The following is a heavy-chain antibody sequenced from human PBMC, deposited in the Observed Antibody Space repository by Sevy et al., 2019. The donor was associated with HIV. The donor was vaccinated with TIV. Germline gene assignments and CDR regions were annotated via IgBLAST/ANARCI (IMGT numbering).Heavy chain of an antibody. D-gene: IGHD2-2*01. CDR3: ARHCSSTSCSHAFDI. CDR2: INHSGST. CDR1: GGSFSGYY. Sequence: SETLSLTCAVYGGSFSGYYWSWIRQPPGKGLEWIGEINHSGSTNCNPSLKSRVTISVDTSKNQFSLKLSSVTAADTAVYYCARHCSSTSCSHAFDIWGQGTMVTVSS. J-gene: IGHJ3*02. V-gene: IGHV4-34*01.